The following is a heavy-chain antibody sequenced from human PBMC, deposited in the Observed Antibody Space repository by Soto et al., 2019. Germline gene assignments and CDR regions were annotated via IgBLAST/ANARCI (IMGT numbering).Heavy chain of an antibody. CDR3: ARGGYDYGGNAY. V-gene: IGHV1-8*01. CDR2: MNPNSGNT. CDR1: GYTFTSYD. D-gene: IGHD3-22*01. J-gene: IGHJ4*02. Sequence: QVQLVQSGAEVKKPGASVKVSCKASGYTFTSYDINWVRQAPGQGLEWMGWMNPNSGNTGYAQKFQGRVTMTRNTSTSTAYMQLSSLRSEHTAVYYCARGGYDYGGNAYWGRGTLFTVSS.